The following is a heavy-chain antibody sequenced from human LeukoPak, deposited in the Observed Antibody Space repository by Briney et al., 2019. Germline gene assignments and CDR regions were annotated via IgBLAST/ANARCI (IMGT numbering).Heavy chain of an antibody. V-gene: IGHV4-34*01. CDR3: ARAGLTGEYYFDY. Sequence: SETLSLTCAVYGGSFSGYYWSWIRQPPGKGLEWIGEINHSGSTNYNPSLKSRVTISVDTSKNQFSLKLSSVTAADTAVYYCARAGLTGEYYFDYWGQGTLVTVSS. CDR1: GGSFSGYY. D-gene: IGHD7-27*01. J-gene: IGHJ4*02. CDR2: INHSGST.